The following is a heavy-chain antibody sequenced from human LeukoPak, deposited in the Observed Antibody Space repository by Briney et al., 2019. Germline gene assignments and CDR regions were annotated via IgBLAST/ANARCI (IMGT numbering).Heavy chain of an antibody. D-gene: IGHD3-16*01. Sequence: ASVKVSCKASGYTFTDFYIHWVRQAPGQGLEWIGWISPNSGGADYSQKFRGRVTMTRDTSISTAYMELSRLRSDDTAVYYCARELVGSPNWFDPWGQGTLVTVSS. CDR3: ARELVGSPNWFDP. J-gene: IGHJ5*02. CDR2: ISPNSGGA. V-gene: IGHV1-2*02. CDR1: GYTFTDFY.